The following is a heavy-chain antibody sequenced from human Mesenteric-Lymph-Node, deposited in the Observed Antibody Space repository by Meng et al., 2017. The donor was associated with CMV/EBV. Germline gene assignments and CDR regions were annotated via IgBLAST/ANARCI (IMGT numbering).Heavy chain of an antibody. J-gene: IGHJ6*02. CDR1: GFTFSSYW. D-gene: IGHD3-10*01. V-gene: IGHV3-74*01. CDR3: AREVTYGHPTRYYCGMDV. Sequence: GESLKISCAASGFTFSSYWMHWVRQAPGKGLVWVSRINSDGSSTSYADSVKGRFTISRDNAKNSLYLQMSSLRAEDTALYYCAREVTYGHPTRYYCGMDVWGQGTTVTVSS. CDR2: INSDGSST.